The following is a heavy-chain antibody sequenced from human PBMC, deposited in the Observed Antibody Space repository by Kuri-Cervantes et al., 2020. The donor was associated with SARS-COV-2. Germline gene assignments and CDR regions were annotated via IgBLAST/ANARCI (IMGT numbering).Heavy chain of an antibody. CDR1: GFTFSSYW. D-gene: IGHD4-11*01. CDR2: LTNDGSDE. CDR3: ARDSMTTRDFDY. J-gene: IGHJ4*02. Sequence: GESLKISCVASGFTFSSYWMHWVRQAPGKGLVWVSRLTNDGSDEIFADSVKGRFTISRDNAKNMLYLYMNSLRADDTAVYYCARDSMTTRDFDYWGQGTLVTVSS. V-gene: IGHV3-74*01.